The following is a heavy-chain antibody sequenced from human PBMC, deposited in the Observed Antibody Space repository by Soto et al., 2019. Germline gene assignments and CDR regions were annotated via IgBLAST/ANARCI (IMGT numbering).Heavy chain of an antibody. D-gene: IGHD5-18*01. Sequence: SETLSLTCTVSGGSISSGYYYWSWIRQPPGKGLEWIGYIYYSGSTYYNPSLKTRVTISVDTSNNQFSLKLSSVTAADTAVYYCARAGWIPVWGQGTLVTVSS. CDR2: IYYSGST. CDR3: ARAGWIPV. CDR1: GGSISSGYYY. J-gene: IGHJ4*02. V-gene: IGHV4-30-4*01.